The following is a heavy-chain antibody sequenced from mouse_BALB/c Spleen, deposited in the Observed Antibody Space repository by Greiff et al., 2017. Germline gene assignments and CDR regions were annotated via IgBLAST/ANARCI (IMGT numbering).Heavy chain of an antibody. Sequence: QVQLKESGAELMKPGASVKISCKATGYTFSSYWIEWVKQRPGHGLEWIGEILPGSGSTNYNEKFKGKATFTADTSSNTAYMQLSSLTSEDSAVYYCAIPTTTVPYAMDYWGQGTSVTVSS. V-gene: IGHV1-9*01. CDR2: ILPGSGST. D-gene: IGHD1-1*01. CDR1: GYTFSSYW. CDR3: AIPTTTVPYAMDY. J-gene: IGHJ4*01.